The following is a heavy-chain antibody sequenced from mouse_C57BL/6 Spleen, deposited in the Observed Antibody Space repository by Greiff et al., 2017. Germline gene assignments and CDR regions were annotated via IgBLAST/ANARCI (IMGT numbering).Heavy chain of an antibody. V-gene: IGHV5-4*01. J-gene: IGHJ2*01. CDR1: GFTFSSYA. Sequence: EVKVEESGGGLVKPGGSLKLSCAASGFTFSSYAMSWVRQTPEKRLEWVATISDGGSYTYYPDNVKGRFTISRDNAKNNLYLQMSHLKSEDTAMYYCARDRESFDYWGQGTTLTVSS. D-gene: IGHD3-3*01. CDR2: ISDGGSYT. CDR3: ARDRESFDY.